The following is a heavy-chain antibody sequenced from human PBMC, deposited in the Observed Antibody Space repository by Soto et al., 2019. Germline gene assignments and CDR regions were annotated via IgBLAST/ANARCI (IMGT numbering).Heavy chain of an antibody. CDR3: ARGGYSSGWYYFDY. Sequence: ASVKVSCKVSGYTLTELSMHWVRQAPGKGLEWMGGFDPEDGETIYAQKFQGWVTMTRDTSTSTAYMELSRLRSDDTAVYYCARGGYSSGWYYFDYWGQGTLVTVSS. CDR2: FDPEDGET. V-gene: IGHV1-24*01. J-gene: IGHJ4*02. CDR1: GYTLTELS. D-gene: IGHD6-19*01.